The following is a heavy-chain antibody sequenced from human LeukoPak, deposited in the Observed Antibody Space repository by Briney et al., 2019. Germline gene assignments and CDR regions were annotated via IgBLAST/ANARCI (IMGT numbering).Heavy chain of an antibody. CDR2: ISAYNGNT. D-gene: IGHD2-21*01. J-gene: IGHJ5*02. Sequence: ASVKVSCKATGCTFTSYGISWVRQAPGQGLEWMGWISAYNGNTNYAQKLQGRVTMTTDTSTSTAYMELRSLRSDDTAVYYCARDCGGDCYLTLDNWFDPWGQGTLVTVSS. CDR1: GCTFTSYG. CDR3: ARDCGGDCYLTLDNWFDP. V-gene: IGHV1-18*01.